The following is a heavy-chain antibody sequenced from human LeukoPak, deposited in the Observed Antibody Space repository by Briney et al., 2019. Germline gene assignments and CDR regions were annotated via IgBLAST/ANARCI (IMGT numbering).Heavy chain of an antibody. D-gene: IGHD3-3*01. CDR3: AKTPFGVGSVYHFDY. V-gene: IGHV3-23*01. CDR2: ISGSGGTT. Sequence: GGSLRLSCAASGFTFSSYAMSWVRQAPGKGLEWVSAISGSGGTTYYADSVKGRFTISRDNSKNTLYLQMNSLRAEDTAIYYCAKTPFGVGSVYHFDYWGQGTLVAVSS. CDR1: GFTFSSYA. J-gene: IGHJ4*02.